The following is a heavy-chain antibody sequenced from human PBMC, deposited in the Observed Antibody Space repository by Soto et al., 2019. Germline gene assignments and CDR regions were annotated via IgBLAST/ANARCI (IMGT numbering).Heavy chain of an antibody. Sequence: SETLSLTCTVSGGSISSGGYYWSWIRQHPGKGLEWIGYIYYSGSTYYNPSLKSRVTISVDTSKNQFSLKLSSVTAADTAVYYCARGGPRGYCSGGSCYSFLDYWGQGTLVTVSS. J-gene: IGHJ4*02. CDR3: ARGGPRGYCSGGSCYSFLDY. V-gene: IGHV4-31*03. CDR2: IYYSGST. CDR1: GGSISSGGYY. D-gene: IGHD2-15*01.